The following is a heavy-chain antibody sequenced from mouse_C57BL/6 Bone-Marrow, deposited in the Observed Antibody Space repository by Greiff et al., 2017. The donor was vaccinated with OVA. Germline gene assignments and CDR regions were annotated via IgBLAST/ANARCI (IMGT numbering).Heavy chain of an antibody. CDR3: ARRGKTAQVMDY. CDR1: GYTFTSYW. J-gene: IGHJ4*01. Sequence: QVQLQQSGAELVRPGSSVKLSCKASGYTFTSYWMDWVKQRPGQGLEWIGNIYPSDSETHYNQKFKDKATLTVDKSSSTAYMQLSSLTSEDSAVYYCARRGKTAQVMDYWGQGTSVTVSS. V-gene: IGHV1-61*01. D-gene: IGHD3-2*02. CDR2: IYPSDSET.